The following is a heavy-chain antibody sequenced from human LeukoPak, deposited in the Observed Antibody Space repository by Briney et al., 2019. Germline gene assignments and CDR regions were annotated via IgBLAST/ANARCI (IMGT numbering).Heavy chain of an antibody. V-gene: IGHV1-2*02. J-gene: IGHJ4*02. CDR1: GYTFTDYY. D-gene: IGHD3-22*01. CDR3: ATGDYDSSGYYSDY. Sequence: ASVKVSCKASGYTFTDYYMHWVRQAPGQGLEWMGWINPHSGGTDHAQKFQGRVTMTRDTSISTAYMELSSLRSEDTAVYYCATGDYDSSGYYSDYWGQGTLVTVSS. CDR2: INPHSGGT.